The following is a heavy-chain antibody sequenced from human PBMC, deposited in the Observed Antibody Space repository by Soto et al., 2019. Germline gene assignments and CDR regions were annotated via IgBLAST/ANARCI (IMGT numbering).Heavy chain of an antibody. CDR3: AKLEDSSAWSTPTPLNY. CDR2: ISYDGSNK. D-gene: IGHD6-19*01. J-gene: IGHJ4*02. V-gene: IGHV3-30*18. CDR1: GFTFSSYG. Sequence: PGGSLRLSCAASGFTFSSYGMHWVRQAPGKGLEWVAVISYDGSNKYYADSVKGRFIISRDNSKNTLYLQMSSLRAEDTAVYYCAKLEDSSAWSTPTPLNYWRKGTLVTVSS.